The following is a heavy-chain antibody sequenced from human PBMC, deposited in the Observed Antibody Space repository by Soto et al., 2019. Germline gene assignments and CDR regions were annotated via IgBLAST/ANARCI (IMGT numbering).Heavy chain of an antibody. CDR1: GFSLSNARMG. CDR2: IFSNDEK. CDR3: ARILRSYGPFDH. D-gene: IGHD5-18*01. V-gene: IGHV2-26*01. Sequence: QVTLKESGPVLVKPTETLTLTCTVSGFSLSNARMGVSWIRQPPGKALEWLAHIFSNDEKSYSTSLKSRLTISTDTSKSQLVLTMPTLDPVDTATYYRARILRSYGPFDHWGQGTLVTVSS. J-gene: IGHJ5*02.